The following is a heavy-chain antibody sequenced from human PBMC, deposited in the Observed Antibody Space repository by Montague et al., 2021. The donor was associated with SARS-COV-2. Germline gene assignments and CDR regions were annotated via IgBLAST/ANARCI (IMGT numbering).Heavy chain of an antibody. CDR2: IYYSGST. V-gene: IGHV4-39*01. J-gene: IGHJ6*02. CDR3: ARSSGYNYDISYYGMDV. CDR1: GGSISSSDYY. D-gene: IGHD5-18*01. Sequence: SETLSLTCTVSGGSISSSDYYWGWIRQPPGKGLEWIGTIYYSGSTYYSPSLKSRVTLSVDTSKNQFSLKLTSLTAADTAVYSCARSSGYNYDISYYGMDVWGQGTTVTVSS.